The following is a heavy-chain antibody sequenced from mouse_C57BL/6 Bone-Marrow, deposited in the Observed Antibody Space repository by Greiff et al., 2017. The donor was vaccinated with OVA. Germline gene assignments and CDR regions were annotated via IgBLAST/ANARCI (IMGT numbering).Heavy chain of an antibody. Sequence: DVQLQESGAELVKPGASVKLSCTASGFTIKDCYMHWVKQRTEQGLEWIGRIDPEDGDTKYAPKFQGKATITADTSSNTAYLQLSSLTSEDTAVYYCARGLPHAMDDWGQGTSVTVSS. J-gene: IGHJ4*01. CDR2: IDPEDGDT. D-gene: IGHD3-1*01. CDR1: GFTIKDCY. V-gene: IGHV14-2*01. CDR3: ARGLPHAMDD.